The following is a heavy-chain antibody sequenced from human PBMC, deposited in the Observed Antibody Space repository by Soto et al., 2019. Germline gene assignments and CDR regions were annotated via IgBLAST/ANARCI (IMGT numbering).Heavy chain of an antibody. V-gene: IGHV4-59*01. CDR2: VHYSGTT. D-gene: IGHD4-17*01. J-gene: IGHJ4*02. Sequence: SETLSFTCTASGGSISSYYWRWIRQSPGRGLEWIGYVHYSGTTNYNPSLKSRVAMSLDSSKRQFSLTLNSVTAADTAVYYCARGTALIYGDYPGAGYFDFWGQGIQVTVSS. CDR3: ARGTALIYGDYPGAGYFDF. CDR1: GGSISSYY.